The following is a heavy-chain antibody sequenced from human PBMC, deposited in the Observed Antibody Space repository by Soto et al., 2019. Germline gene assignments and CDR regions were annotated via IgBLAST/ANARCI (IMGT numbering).Heavy chain of an antibody. CDR3: ARGRGAVAGSLFGY. CDR2: INHSGST. D-gene: IGHD6-19*01. CDR1: GGSFSGYY. V-gene: IGHV4-34*01. Sequence: SETLSLTCAVYGGSFSGYYWSWIRQPPGKGLEWIGEINHSGSTNYNPSLKSRVTISVDTSKNQFSLKLSSVTAADTAVYYCARGRGAVAGSLFGYWGQGTLVTVSS. J-gene: IGHJ4*02.